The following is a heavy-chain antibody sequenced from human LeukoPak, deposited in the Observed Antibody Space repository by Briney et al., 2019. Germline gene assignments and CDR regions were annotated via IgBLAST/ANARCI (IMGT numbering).Heavy chain of an antibody. CDR1: GYTFTGYY. V-gene: IGHV1-2*02. Sequence: ASVKVSCKASGYTFTGYYMHWARQAPGQGLEWMGWINPNSGGTNYAQKFQGRVTMTRDTSISTAYMELSRLRSDDTAVYYCAAHHYYDGSGYYPRPIDYWGQGTLVTVSS. J-gene: IGHJ4*02. CDR3: AAHHYYDGSGYYPRPIDY. CDR2: INPNSGGT. D-gene: IGHD3-22*01.